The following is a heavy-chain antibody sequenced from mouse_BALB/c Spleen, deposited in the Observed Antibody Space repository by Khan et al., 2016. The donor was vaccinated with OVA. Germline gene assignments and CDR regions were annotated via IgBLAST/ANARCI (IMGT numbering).Heavy chain of an antibody. J-gene: IGHJ3*01. CDR3: TRGGFGSFAY. Sequence: VQLQESGAELVKPGASVKLSCKASGYTFTSYYIYWVKQRPGQGLEWIGEINPSNGVTHFNEKFKSKATLTVYNSSSPAYLQISSRASEDSAVYCCTRGGFGSFAYWGQGTLVTVSA. CDR2: INPSNGVT. CDR1: GYTFTSYY. V-gene: IGHV1S81*02. D-gene: IGHD2-2*01.